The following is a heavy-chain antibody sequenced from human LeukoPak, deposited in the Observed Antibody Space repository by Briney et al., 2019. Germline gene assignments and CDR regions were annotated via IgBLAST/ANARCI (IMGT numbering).Heavy chain of an antibody. J-gene: IGHJ4*02. CDR3: ARHPLDY. CDR2: VYYTGST. Sequence: SETLSLTYTVSGGSISNYYWSWIRQPPGKGLEWIGYVYYTGSTNYHPSLKSRVTISVDTSKNQLSLKLSSVTAADTAVYYCARHPLDYWGQGILVTVSS. CDR1: GGSISNYY. V-gene: IGHV4-59*08.